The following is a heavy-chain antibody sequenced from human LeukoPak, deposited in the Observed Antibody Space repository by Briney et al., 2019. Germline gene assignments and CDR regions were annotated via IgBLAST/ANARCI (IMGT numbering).Heavy chain of an antibody. Sequence: GGSLRLSCAASGFTFSSYSMNWVRQAPGKGLEWVSSISSSSSYIYYADSVKGRFTISRDNAKNSLYLQMNSLRAEDTAVYYCARDVRYYDILTGLYYYYYYGMDVWGQGTTVTVSS. CDR1: GFTFSSYS. J-gene: IGHJ6*02. D-gene: IGHD3-9*01. V-gene: IGHV3-21*01. CDR2: ISSSSSYI. CDR3: ARDVRYYDILTGLYYYYYYGMDV.